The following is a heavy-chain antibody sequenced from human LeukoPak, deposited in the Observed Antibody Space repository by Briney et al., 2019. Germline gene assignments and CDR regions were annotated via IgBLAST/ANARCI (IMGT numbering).Heavy chain of an antibody. V-gene: IGHV1-69*13. CDR3: ATGVTDYYYYGMDV. CDR2: IVPIFGTA. Sequence: ASVKVSCKASGGTFISYAVRWGRQAPGQGLELMGGIVPIFGTANYAQKFQGRVTITADESTSTAYMELSSLRSEDTAVYYCATGVTDYYYYGMDVWGQGTTVTVSS. D-gene: IGHD2-21*02. J-gene: IGHJ6*02. CDR1: GGTFISYA.